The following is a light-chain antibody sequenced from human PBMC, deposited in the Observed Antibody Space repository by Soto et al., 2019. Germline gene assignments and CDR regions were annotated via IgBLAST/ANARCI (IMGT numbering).Light chain of an antibody. Sequence: EIVLTQSPGTLSLSPGESATLSCRASQTVSSSSVAWYQQKPGQAPRLLIYGASTRATGIPDRFSGSGSGTYFTLTINRLEAEDVAVYYCQQRGGSPSWTFGQGAKVEIK. V-gene: IGKV3-20*01. CDR1: QTVSSSS. J-gene: IGKJ1*01. CDR3: QQRGGSPSWT. CDR2: GAS.